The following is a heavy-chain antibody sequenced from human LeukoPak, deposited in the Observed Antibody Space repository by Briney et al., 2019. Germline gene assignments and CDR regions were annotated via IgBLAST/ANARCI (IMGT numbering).Heavy chain of an antibody. Sequence: SETLSLTCAVYGGSFSGYYWSWIRQPPGKGLEWIGEIHHSGSANYNPSLKSRVTISVDTSKNQFSLKLSSVTAADTAVYYCARGGYCSSTSCSGALGFDYWGQGTLVTVSS. CDR2: IHHSGSA. J-gene: IGHJ4*02. D-gene: IGHD2-2*01. V-gene: IGHV4-34*01. CDR3: ARGGYCSSTSCSGALGFDY. CDR1: GGSFSGYY.